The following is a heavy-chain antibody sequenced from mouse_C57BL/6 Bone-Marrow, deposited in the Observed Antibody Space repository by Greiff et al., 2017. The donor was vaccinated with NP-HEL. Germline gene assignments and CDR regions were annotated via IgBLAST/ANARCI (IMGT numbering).Heavy chain of an antibody. Sequence: QVQLKQPGAELVKPGASVKLSCKASGYTFTSYWMHWVKQRPGQGLEWIGMIHPNSGSTNYNEKFKSKATLTVDKSSRTAYMQLSSLTSEYSAVYYCGRFGSYYFAWFAYWGQGTLVTVSA. D-gene: IGHD2-12*01. CDR3: GRFGSYYFAWFAY. CDR2: IHPNSGST. V-gene: IGHV1-64*01. J-gene: IGHJ3*01. CDR1: GYTFTSYW.